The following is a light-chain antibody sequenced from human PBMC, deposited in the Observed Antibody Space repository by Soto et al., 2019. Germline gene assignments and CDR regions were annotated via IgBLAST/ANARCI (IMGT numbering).Light chain of an antibody. J-gene: IGKJ4*01. CDR2: GAS. V-gene: IGKV3-20*01. CDR3: QQYGNSPPVT. Sequence: EIVLTQSPDTLSLSPGERATLSCRASQSFDSRYLAWYQQKPGRAPRLLIYGASRRATGIPDRFSGSGSETDFTLTISRLEPEDFAVYYCQQYGNSPPVTFGGGTKVDIK. CDR1: QSFDSRY.